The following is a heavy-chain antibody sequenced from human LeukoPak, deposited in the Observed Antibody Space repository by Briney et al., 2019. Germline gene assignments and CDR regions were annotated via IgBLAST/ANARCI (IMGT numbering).Heavy chain of an antibody. CDR2: ISGSGGST. V-gene: IGHV3-23*01. J-gene: IGHJ4*02. CDR1: GFTFSSYA. D-gene: IGHD6-6*01. Sequence: TGGSLRLSCAASGFTFSSYAMSWVRQAPGKGLEWVSAISGSGGSTFYADSVKGRFTISRDNSKNTLYLQTNSLRAEDTAVYYCAKDLLIAARIPDYWGQGTLVTVSS. CDR3: AKDLLIAARIPDY.